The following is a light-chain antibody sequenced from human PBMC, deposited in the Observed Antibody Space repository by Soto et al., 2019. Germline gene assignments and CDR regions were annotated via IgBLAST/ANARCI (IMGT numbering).Light chain of an antibody. V-gene: IGKV1-27*01. CDR3: QKYSSAPWT. Sequence: DIQMTQSPSSLSASVEDRVTITCRASQGISNYLAWYQQKPGKVPKLLIYAASTLQSGVPPRFSGSGSGTDFTLTISSLQPEDVATYYCQKYSSAPWTFGQGTKVEIK. CDR1: QGISNY. CDR2: AAS. J-gene: IGKJ1*01.